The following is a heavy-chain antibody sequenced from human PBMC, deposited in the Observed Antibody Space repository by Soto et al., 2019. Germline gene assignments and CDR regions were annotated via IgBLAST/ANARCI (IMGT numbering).Heavy chain of an antibody. J-gene: IGHJ4*02. V-gene: IGHV4-59*12. CDR3: ARDSSSGYYYDILDY. Sequence: PSETLSLTCTVSGGSISGFYWSWIRQPPGKGLEWIGNIYYRGTTYYNPSLKSRVTISVDTSKNQFSLKLSSVTAADTAVYYCARDSSSGYYYDILDYWGQGTLVTVSS. D-gene: IGHD3-22*01. CDR1: GGSISGFY. CDR2: IYYRGTT.